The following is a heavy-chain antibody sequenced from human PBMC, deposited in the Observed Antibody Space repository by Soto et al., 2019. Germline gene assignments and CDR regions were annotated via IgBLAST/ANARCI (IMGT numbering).Heavy chain of an antibody. D-gene: IGHD4-17*01. Sequence: SETMSLTCTVSGGYISNGGYYWSWIRKHPGKGLEWIGYIYYSGSTYYNPSLKSRVTISVDTSKNQFSLKLSSVTAADTAVYYCAREDYGDYLYGWFDPWGQGTLVTVSS. CDR2: IYYSGST. J-gene: IGHJ5*02. CDR3: AREDYGDYLYGWFDP. CDR1: GGYISNGGYY. V-gene: IGHV4-31*03.